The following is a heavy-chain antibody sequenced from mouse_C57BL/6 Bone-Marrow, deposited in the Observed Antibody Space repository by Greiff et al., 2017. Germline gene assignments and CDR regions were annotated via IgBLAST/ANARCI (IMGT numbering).Heavy chain of an antibody. D-gene: IGHD2-10*02. CDR2: ISSGSSTI. Sequence: EVQLQESGGGLVKPGGSLKLSCAASGFTFSDYGMHWVRQAPEKGLEWVAYISSGSSTIYYADTVKGRFTISRDNAKNTLFLQMTSLRSEDTAMYYCAWPRDLVLFAYWGQGTLVTVSA. V-gene: IGHV5-17*01. CDR1: GFTFSDYG. CDR3: AWPRDLVLFAY. J-gene: IGHJ3*01.